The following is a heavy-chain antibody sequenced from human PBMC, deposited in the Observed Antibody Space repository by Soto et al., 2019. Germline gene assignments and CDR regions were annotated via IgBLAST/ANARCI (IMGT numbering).Heavy chain of an antibody. V-gene: IGHV3-30*03. D-gene: IGHD5-18*01. CDR3: ARSGVYSYGLYYYYYMDV. CDR2: ISYDGSNK. CDR1: GFTFSSYG. J-gene: IGHJ6*03. Sequence: GGSLRLSCAASGFTFSSYGMHWVRQAPGKGLEWVAVISYDGSNKYYADSMKGRFTISRDNSKNTLYLQMNSLRAEDTAVYYCARSGVYSYGLYYYYYMDVWGKGTTVTVSS.